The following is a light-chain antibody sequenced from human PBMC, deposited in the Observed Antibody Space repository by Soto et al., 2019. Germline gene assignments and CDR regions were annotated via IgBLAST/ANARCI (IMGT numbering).Light chain of an antibody. V-gene: IGKV3-11*01. J-gene: IGKJ5*01. CDR1: QSVSNY. CDR3: QQRSNWPSIT. Sequence: EIVLTQSPATLSLSPGERATLSCRASQSVSNYLAWYQQKPGQAPRLLIYDASSRATGIPDRFSGGGSGTDFTLTISSLEPEDFAVYHCQQRSNWPSITFGQGTRLEIK. CDR2: DAS.